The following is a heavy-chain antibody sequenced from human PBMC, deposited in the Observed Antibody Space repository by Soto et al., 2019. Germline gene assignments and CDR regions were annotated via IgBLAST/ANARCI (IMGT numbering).Heavy chain of an antibody. Sequence: PSETLSLTCTVSGGSISSDYYHWTWIRQSPGKGLEWIGYIHHSGSILYNPSLKSRVTISVDTSKNQFSLKLSSVTAADTAVYYCARGLMVYAPPRSNWFDPWGQGTLVTDSS. CDR3: ARGLMVYAPPRSNWFDP. CDR1: GGSISSDYYH. J-gene: IGHJ5*02. V-gene: IGHV4-61*01. D-gene: IGHD2-8*01. CDR2: IHHSGSI.